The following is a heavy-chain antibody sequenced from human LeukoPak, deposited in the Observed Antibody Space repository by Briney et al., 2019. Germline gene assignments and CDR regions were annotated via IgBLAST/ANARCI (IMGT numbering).Heavy chain of an antibody. CDR1: GYTFTGYN. CDR2: INPNSGGT. V-gene: IGHV1-2*06. Sequence: ASVKVSCKASGYTFTGYNMHWVRQAPGQGLEWMGRINPNSGGTNYAQKFQGRVTMTRDTSINTAYMELGRLTSDDTALYYCTKEGVDSYWGQGTLVTVSS. D-gene: IGHD3-22*01. CDR3: TKEGVDSY. J-gene: IGHJ4*02.